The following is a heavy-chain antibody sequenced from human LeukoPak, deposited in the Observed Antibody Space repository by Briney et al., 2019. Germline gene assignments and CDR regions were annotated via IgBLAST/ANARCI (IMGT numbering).Heavy chain of an antibody. J-gene: IGHJ4*02. V-gene: IGHV4-30-2*01. CDR3: ARGSNYDNYFDY. D-gene: IGHD4-11*01. CDR1: GGSISSGDYS. Sequence: SQTLSLTCAVSGGSISSGDYSWSWIRQPPGKGLEWIGCIYHTGSTNYSPSLKSRVTISVDRSKNQFSLKLSSVTAADTAVYYCARGSNYDNYFDYWGQGTLVTVSS. CDR2: IYHTGST.